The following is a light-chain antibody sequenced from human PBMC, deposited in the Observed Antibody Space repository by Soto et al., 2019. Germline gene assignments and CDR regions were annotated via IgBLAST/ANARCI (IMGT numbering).Light chain of an antibody. CDR3: QQRSNCIT. V-gene: IGKV3-11*01. CDR2: DAS. CDR1: QSVSSY. Sequence: EIVLTQSPATLSLSPGERATLSCRASQSVSSYLAWYQQKPGQAPRLLIYDASNRATGIPARFSGSGSGTDFTLTSSSLEPEDVAYYYCQQRSNCITVGEATRLEIK. J-gene: IGKJ5*01.